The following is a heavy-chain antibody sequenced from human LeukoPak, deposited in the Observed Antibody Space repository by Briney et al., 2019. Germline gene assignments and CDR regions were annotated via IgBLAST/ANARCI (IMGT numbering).Heavy chain of an antibody. CDR2: IIPILGIA. CDR1: GGTFSSYA. D-gene: IGHD6-25*01. Sequence: ASVKVSCKASGGTFSSYAISWVRQAPGQGLEWMGRIIPILGIANYAQKFQGRVTITADKSTSTAYMELSSLRSEDTAVHYCARAPYTAAEGWFDPWGQGTLVTVSS. J-gene: IGHJ5*02. CDR3: ARAPYTAAEGWFDP. V-gene: IGHV1-69*04.